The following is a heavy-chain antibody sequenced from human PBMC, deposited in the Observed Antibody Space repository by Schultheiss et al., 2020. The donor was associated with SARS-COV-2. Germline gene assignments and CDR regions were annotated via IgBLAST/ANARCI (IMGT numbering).Heavy chain of an antibody. CDR1: GGSISSSNW. CDR2: IYYSGST. D-gene: IGHD1-14*01. Sequence: SETLSLTCAVSGGSISSSNWWSWVRQPPGKGLEWIGYIYYSGSTYYNPSLKSRVTISVDTSKNQFSLKLSSVTAADTAVYYCARGREATTYGMDVWGQGTTVTVSS. CDR3: ARGREATTYGMDV. J-gene: IGHJ6*02. V-gene: IGHV4-4*02.